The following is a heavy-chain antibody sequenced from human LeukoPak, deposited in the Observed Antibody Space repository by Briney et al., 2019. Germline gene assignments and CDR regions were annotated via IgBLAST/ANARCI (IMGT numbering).Heavy chain of an antibody. Sequence: PSETLSLTCTVSGGSISSGGYYWSWIRQHPGRGLEWIGYIYYSGSTYYNPSLKSRVTISVDTSKNQFSLKLSSVTAADTAVYYCARYSPIAAAGPVFDYWGQGTLVTVSS. J-gene: IGHJ4*02. V-gene: IGHV4-31*03. CDR1: GGSISSGGYY. D-gene: IGHD6-13*01. CDR3: ARYSPIAAAGPVFDY. CDR2: IYYSGST.